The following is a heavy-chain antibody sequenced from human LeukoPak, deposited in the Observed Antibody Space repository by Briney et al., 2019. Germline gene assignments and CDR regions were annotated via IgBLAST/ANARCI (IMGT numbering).Heavy chain of an antibody. CDR2: VSYDANTK. Sequence: GRSLRLSCAASRFTFGNYSMHWVRQAPGKGLEWVAFVSYDANTKYYADSVKGRFTISRDNSRNTLYLEMNSLRAEDTAVYYCAKDVRHCISNSRWQDHWGQGDPVTVSS. V-gene: IGHV3-30*18. J-gene: IGHJ4*02. D-gene: IGHD2-2*01. CDR3: AKDVRHCISNSRWQDH. CDR1: RFTFGNYS.